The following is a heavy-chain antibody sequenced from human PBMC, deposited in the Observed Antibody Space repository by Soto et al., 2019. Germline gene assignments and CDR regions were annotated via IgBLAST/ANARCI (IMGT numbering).Heavy chain of an antibody. CDR1: GFTFSNYD. Sequence: GGSLRLSCAASGFTFSNYDMSWVRQAPGKGREWVSTISGSGGGTYYADSVKGRFTVSRDNSKNTLYLQMNSLRAEDTAVYYCAKARGSSTPAPGSYWGQGTLVTVSS. CDR2: ISGSGGGT. V-gene: IGHV3-23*01. CDR3: AKARGSSTPAPGSY. D-gene: IGHD2-2*01. J-gene: IGHJ4*02.